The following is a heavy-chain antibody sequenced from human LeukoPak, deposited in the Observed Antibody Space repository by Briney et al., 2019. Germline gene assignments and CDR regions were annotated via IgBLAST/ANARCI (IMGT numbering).Heavy chain of an antibody. CDR3: AREIRGYYAAY. V-gene: IGHV3-30*04. J-gene: IGHJ6*04. CDR1: GFNFVNYA. CDR2: ISYDGSFQ. D-gene: IGHD3-3*01. Sequence: GGSLRLSCAASGFNFVNYAMHWVRQAPGKGLDWVALISYDGSFQSYADSVKGRFTISRDSSTNTVSLQMNSLRDEDTAMYYCAREIRGYYAAYWGKGTTVTVSS.